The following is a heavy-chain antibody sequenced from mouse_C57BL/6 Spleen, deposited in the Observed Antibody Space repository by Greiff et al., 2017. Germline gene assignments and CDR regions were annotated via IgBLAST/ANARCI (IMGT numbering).Heavy chain of an antibody. CDR3: ARTGASDFDY. J-gene: IGHJ2*01. Sequence: EVKLQQSGPELVKPGASVKISCKASGYTFTDYYMNWVKQTHGKSLEWIGDINPYNGGPSYNQTFKGKATLPVDKSASTAFMELRSLASAVSAVXYCARTGASDFDYWGQGTTLTVSS. V-gene: IGHV1-26*01. CDR2: INPYNGGP. CDR1: GYTFTDYY. D-gene: IGHD4-1*01.